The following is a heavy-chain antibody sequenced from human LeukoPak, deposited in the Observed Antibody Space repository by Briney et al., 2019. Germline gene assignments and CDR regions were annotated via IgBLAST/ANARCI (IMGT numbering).Heavy chain of an antibody. J-gene: IGHJ4*02. CDR1: GFTFDDYA. V-gene: IGHV3-9*01. CDR3: AKDTVASSFDH. CDR2: ISWNSGSI. Sequence: GRSLRLSCAASGFTFDDYAMHWVRQAPGKGLEWVSGISWNSGSIGYADSVKGRFTISRDRATNTVHLQMNSLRAEDTAVYYCAKDTVASSFDHWGQGTLVTVSS. D-gene: IGHD5-12*01.